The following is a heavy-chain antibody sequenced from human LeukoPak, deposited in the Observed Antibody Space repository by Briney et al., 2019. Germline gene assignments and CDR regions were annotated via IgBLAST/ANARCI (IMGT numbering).Heavy chain of an antibody. CDR2: LSGSGGNS. Sequence: PGGSLRLSCAASQSSFTNYARTWIRQAPGKGLEWVSTLSGSGGNSHYADSVKGRFTISRDNSKNTLFLQMNNRRAEDTAVYYWAKDRYSSSPTDYFDCWGQGTLGTVSS. D-gene: IGHD6-13*01. CDR3: AKDRYSSSPTDYFDC. V-gene: IGHV3-23*01. CDR1: QSSFTNYA. J-gene: IGHJ4*02.